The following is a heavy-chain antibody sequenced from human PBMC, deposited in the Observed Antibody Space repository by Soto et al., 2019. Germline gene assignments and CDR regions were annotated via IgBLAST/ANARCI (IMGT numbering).Heavy chain of an antibody. V-gene: IGHV3-7*01. J-gene: IGHJ4*02. CDR3: ARDLTTVTR. Sequence: GGSLRLSCAASGFTLSTYWMSWVRQAPGKGLEWVANIKQDGSDKYYVDSVKGRFTISRDNAKNSLYLQMNSLRAEDTAVYYCARDLTTVTRWGQGTLVTVSS. CDR1: GFTLSTYW. CDR2: IKQDGSDK. D-gene: IGHD4-17*01.